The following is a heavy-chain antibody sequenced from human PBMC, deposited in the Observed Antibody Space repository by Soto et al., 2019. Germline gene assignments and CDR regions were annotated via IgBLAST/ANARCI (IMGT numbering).Heavy chain of an antibody. CDR3: AGAPMGGNYDY. CDR1: GRTFRRSD. Sequence: ASVKVTYKASGRTFRRSDIRWERQAPGQGVEWMGGLIPIFGTANYAQKFQGRVTITADESTSTAYMELSSLRYEDTAVYYCAGAPMGGNYDYWG. D-gene: IGHD2-15*01. CDR2: LIPIFGTA. V-gene: IGHV1-69*01. J-gene: IGHJ4*01.